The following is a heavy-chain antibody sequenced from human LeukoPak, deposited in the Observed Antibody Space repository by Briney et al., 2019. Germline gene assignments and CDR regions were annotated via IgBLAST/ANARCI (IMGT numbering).Heavy chain of an antibody. J-gene: IGHJ6*03. Sequence: GGSLRLSXAASGFTFSSYSMNWVRQAPGKGLEWVSSISSSSSYIYYADSVKGRFTISRDNAKNSLYLQMNSLRAEDTAVYYCAREGVSYGYYYYYYMDVWGKGTTVTVSS. CDR3: AREGVSYGYYYYYYMDV. CDR1: GFTFSSYS. D-gene: IGHD5-18*01. CDR2: ISSSSSYI. V-gene: IGHV3-21*01.